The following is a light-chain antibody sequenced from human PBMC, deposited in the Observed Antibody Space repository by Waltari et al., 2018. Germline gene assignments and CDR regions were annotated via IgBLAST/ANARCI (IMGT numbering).Light chain of an antibody. Sequence: EIVLTQSPATLSLSPGETASLSCRASQRVNNRYLAWYRPKRGQDPRLLIYGASSRATGIPDRFSGSESGTDFTLTISRLEPEDFAVYYCQQYGSAPYTFGQGTRLEIK. CDR3: QQYGSAPYT. CDR2: GAS. CDR1: QRVNNRY. J-gene: IGKJ2*01. V-gene: IGKV3-20*01.